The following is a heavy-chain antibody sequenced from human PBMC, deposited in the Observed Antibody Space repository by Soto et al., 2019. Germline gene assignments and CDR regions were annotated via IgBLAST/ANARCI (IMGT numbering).Heavy chain of an antibody. CDR2: ISHEGNSK. V-gene: IGHV3-30*18. D-gene: IGHD6-19*01. CDR1: GFTFSVFG. CDR3: AKTITLSPSDDSRGRGALIDH. J-gene: IGHJ4*02. Sequence: GWSLRLSCAASGFTFSVFGMHLVRQAPGKGPEWVAVISHEGNSKHYADSVKGRFTISRDNAKNTLSLLMDSLRPEDTALYYCAKTITLSPSDDSRGRGALIDHWGKVTLVTVSS.